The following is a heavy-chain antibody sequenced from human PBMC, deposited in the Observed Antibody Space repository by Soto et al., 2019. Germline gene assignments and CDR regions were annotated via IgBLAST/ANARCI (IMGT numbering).Heavy chain of an antibody. V-gene: IGHV3-21*01. CDR3: ARVRSTESWNYIDYFDY. Sequence: GGSLRLSCAASGFTFSSYSMNWVRQAPGKGLEWVSSISSSSSYIYYADSVKGRFTISRDNAKNSLYLQMNSLRAEDTAVYYCARVRSTESWNYIDYFDYWGQGTLVTVSS. CDR1: GFTFSSYS. J-gene: IGHJ4*02. CDR2: ISSSSSYI. D-gene: IGHD1-7*01.